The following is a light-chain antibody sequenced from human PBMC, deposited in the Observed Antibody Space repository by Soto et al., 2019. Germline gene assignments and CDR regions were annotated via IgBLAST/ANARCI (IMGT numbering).Light chain of an antibody. CDR3: CSFTIYSSFV. Sequence: QSALTQPASVSGSPGQSITLSCTGTSSDIGAYDYVSWYQQHPGKAPKLLLYDVSHRPSGVSGRFSGSKSGNTASLTISAFQAEDEADYYCCSFTIYSSFVFGTGTKLTVL. V-gene: IGLV2-14*03. CDR1: SSDIGAYDY. CDR2: DVS. J-gene: IGLJ1*01.